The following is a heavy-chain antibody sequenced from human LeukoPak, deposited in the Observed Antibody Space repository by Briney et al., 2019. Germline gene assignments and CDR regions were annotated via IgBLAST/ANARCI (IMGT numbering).Heavy chain of an antibody. Sequence: SETLSLTCSVSGASVTSGGFYWGWLCQPPGKGPEWIATVYYTGSTYYNPSLKSRVTISIDTSKNQFSLRLTSVTATDTAIYHCARHSGSGSLSRPFDPWGQGTLVTVSS. CDR2: VYYTGST. D-gene: IGHD3-10*01. CDR3: ARHSGSGSLSRPFDP. V-gene: IGHV4-39*01. CDR1: GASVTSGGFY. J-gene: IGHJ5*02.